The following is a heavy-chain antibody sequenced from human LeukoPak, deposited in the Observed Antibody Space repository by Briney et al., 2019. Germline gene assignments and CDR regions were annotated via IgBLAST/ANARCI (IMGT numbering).Heavy chain of an antibody. J-gene: IGHJ4*02. CDR2: LSGSGGNT. Sequence: PGGSLRLSCAASGFTFSSYAMSWVRQAPGKGLEWVSTLSGSGGNTYYADSVKGRFTISRDNSKNTLYLQMNSLRAEDTAVYYCAKGNTIFDYWGQGTLVTVSS. CDR1: GFTFSSYA. CDR3: AKGNTIFDY. V-gene: IGHV3-23*01.